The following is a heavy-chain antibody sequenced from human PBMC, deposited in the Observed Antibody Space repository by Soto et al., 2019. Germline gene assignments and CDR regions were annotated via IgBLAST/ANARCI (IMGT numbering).Heavy chain of an antibody. CDR3: AREGILGLFDAYDL. CDR2: TSPSSLAT. V-gene: IGHV1-2*02. CDR1: GYTFTGYY. Sequence: ASVKVSCKASGYTFTGYYIHWVRQAPGQGLEWMGWTSPSSLATNYAQRLQGRVTMSRDRATSTVYMELSRLRPDDTAVYLCAREGILGLFDAYDLWGQGTMVTVSS. D-gene: IGHD3-3*01. J-gene: IGHJ3*01.